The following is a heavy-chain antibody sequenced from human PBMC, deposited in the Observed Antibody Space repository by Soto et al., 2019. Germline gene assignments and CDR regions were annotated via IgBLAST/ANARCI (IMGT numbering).Heavy chain of an antibody. J-gene: IGHJ4*02. V-gene: IGHV3-23*01. D-gene: IGHD6-13*01. CDR2: ISGSGVST. Sequence: GGSLRLSCAASGFTFSSYAMSWVRQAPGKGLEWVSAISGSGVSTYFADSVKGRFTISRDNSKNTLYLQMNSLRADDTAVYYCAKDTPLSSSRRGTRYWGQGTLVTVSS. CDR1: GFTFSSYA. CDR3: AKDTPLSSSRRGTRY.